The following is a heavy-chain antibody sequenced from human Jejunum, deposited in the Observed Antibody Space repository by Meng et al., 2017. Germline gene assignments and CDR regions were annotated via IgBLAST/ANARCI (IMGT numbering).Heavy chain of an antibody. CDR2: TIPILGTT. CDR3: ARDATPGGYYFDY. Sequence: QVQLEHSGAEVKKPGSSVRISCRASGDNFKSYTFNWVRQAPGQGLEWMGKTIPILGTTDYAQRFQGRVAITVDKSTTTTYLELSGLRSEDTAVYYCARDATPGGYYFDYWGQGTLVTVSS. D-gene: IGHD3-10*01. J-gene: IGHJ4*02. CDR1: GDNFKSYT. V-gene: IGHV1-69*08.